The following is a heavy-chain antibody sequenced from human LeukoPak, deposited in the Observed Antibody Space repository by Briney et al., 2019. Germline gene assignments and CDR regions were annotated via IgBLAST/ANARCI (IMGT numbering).Heavy chain of an antibody. D-gene: IGHD5-18*01. J-gene: IGHJ4*02. V-gene: IGHV3-9*01. CDR2: IRWNSGSI. CDR1: RFSLDDYA. Sequence: SLRPSCAASRFSLDDYATRWVRPAPGEGLGWVSGIRWNSGSIGYADSVKGRFTISRDNAKNSLYLQMNSLRAEDTALYYCAKAIRGYSYGRPGYYFDYWGQGTLVTVSS. CDR3: AKAIRGYSYGRPGYYFDY.